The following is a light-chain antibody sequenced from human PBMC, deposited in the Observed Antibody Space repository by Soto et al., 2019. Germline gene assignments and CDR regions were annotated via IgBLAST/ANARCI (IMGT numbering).Light chain of an antibody. V-gene: IGKV1-17*01. CDR2: AGS. Sequence: DIQMTQSPSALSASVVDRVIITFLASPDIRNDLGWYQQKPGKAPKRLIYAGSSLHSGVPSRFSGSGSGTEFTFTISSLQPEDFATYYCLQHNSYPLNFGGGTKVDIK. J-gene: IGKJ4*01. CDR3: LQHNSYPLN. CDR1: PDIRND.